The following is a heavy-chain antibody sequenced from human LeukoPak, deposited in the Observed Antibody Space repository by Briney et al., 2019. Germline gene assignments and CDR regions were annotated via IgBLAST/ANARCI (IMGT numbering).Heavy chain of an antibody. D-gene: IGHD4-17*01. V-gene: IGHV4-4*07. J-gene: IGHJ2*01. CDR1: GSSISSYY. CDR3: ARDLIETTVTSYWYFDL. Sequence: SETLSLTCTVFGSSISSYYWSWIRQPAGKGLEWIGRIYTSGSTNYNPSLKSRVTMSVDTSKNQFSLKLSSVTAADTAVYYCARDLIETTVTSYWYFDLWGRGTLVTVSS. CDR2: IYTSGST.